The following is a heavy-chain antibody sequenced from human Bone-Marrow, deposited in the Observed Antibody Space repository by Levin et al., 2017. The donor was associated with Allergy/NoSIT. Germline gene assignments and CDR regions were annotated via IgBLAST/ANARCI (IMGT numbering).Heavy chain of an antibody. Sequence: LSGGSLRLSCTASGFIFSNYWMHWVRQGSGKGPVWVARINSDGSSTTYADAVKGRFTISRDNAKNTVSLQMNSLSAEDTAVYYCATGGKGYSGYDVNGGYWGQGTQVTVSS. J-gene: IGHJ4*02. CDR1: GFIFSNYW. V-gene: IGHV3-74*03. CDR3: ATGGKGYSGYDVNGGY. D-gene: IGHD5-12*01. CDR2: INSDGSST.